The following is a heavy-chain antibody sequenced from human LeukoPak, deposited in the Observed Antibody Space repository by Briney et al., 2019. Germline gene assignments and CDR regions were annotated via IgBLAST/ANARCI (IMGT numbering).Heavy chain of an antibody. Sequence: PGGSLRLSCAASGFTFSDYRMHWVRQAPGKGLVWVSRINSDGRNIRYADSVKGRFTISRDNAKDTLYLQMNSLTPEDTAVYYCAREGALGYGHYTYDYWGQGTLVTVSS. J-gene: IGHJ4*02. V-gene: IGHV3-74*01. CDR1: GFTFSDYR. CDR3: AREGALGYGHYTYDY. CDR2: INSDGRNI. D-gene: IGHD4-17*01.